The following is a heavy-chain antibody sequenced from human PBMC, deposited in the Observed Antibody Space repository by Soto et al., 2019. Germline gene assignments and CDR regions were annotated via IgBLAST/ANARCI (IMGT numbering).Heavy chain of an antibody. CDR3: GVSAGLDF. Sequence: QAQLVQSGAEVKKSGASVRVSCKASGYTLTNYGVTWVRQAPGQGLEWMGLISADSGEPRYAQQFQGRVAMTTDTSTRTAYMELRGLTSDDTAVYYCGVSAGLDFWGQGTRVTVSS. V-gene: IGHV1-18*04. J-gene: IGHJ4*02. CDR1: GYTLTNYG. D-gene: IGHD6-13*01. CDR2: ISADSGEP.